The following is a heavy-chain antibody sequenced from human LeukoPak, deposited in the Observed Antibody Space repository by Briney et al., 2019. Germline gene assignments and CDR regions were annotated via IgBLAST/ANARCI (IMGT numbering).Heavy chain of an antibody. CDR1: GFIFRDYY. CDR3: ARVYVWGTSNDY. J-gene: IGHJ4*02. CDR2: ISHSGSTI. V-gene: IGHV3-11*04. Sequence: PGGPLRLSCAASGFIFRDYYMSWIRQAPGKGLEWVSYISHSGSTIHYADSVRGRFTISRDNAKSSLYLQMNSLRVEDTAVYFCARVYVWGTSNDYWGQGILVTVSS. D-gene: IGHD3-16*01.